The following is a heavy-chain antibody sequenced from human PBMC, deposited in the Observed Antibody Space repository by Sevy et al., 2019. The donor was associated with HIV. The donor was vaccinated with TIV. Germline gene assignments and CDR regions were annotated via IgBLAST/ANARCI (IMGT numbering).Heavy chain of an antibody. J-gene: IGHJ6*02. Sequence: GGSLRLSCAASGFPFSNYAMSWVRQAPGKGLEWVSTLIGGGSRTYYADSVTGRFIISRDNSRNTLNLQMNSRRAEDTAIYYCAKRRVQSGLSGGGANYGMDVCGRGTTVTVSS. CDR1: GFPFSNYA. D-gene: IGHD2-8*02. V-gene: IGHV3-23*01. CDR3: AKRRVQSGLSGGGANYGMDV. CDR2: LIGGGSRT.